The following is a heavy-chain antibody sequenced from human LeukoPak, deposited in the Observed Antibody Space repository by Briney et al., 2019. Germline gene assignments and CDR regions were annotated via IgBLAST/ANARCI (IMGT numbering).Heavy chain of an antibody. CDR3: ARGPQASSSWFRRPYYFDY. J-gene: IGHJ4*02. Sequence: PGGSLRLSCAASGFTFSSYWMSWVRQAPGKGLEWVANIKQDGSEKYYVDSVKGRFTISRDNAKNSLYLQMNSLRAEDTAVYYCARGPQASSSWFRRPYYFDYWGQGTLVTVSS. CDR1: GFTFSSYW. CDR2: IKQDGSEK. D-gene: IGHD6-13*01. V-gene: IGHV3-7*01.